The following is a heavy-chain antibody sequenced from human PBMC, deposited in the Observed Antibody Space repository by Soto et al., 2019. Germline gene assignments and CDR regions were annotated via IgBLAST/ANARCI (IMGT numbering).Heavy chain of an antibody. D-gene: IGHD2-2*01. Sequence: QVLLVDSGGGVVQPGRSLRLSCAASGFTFSSYAMNWVRQAPGKGLERVALISHDGINKYYADSVRGRFTISRDSSTNTLHLQMYSLRAADTAVYYCGRCTSTSCHLGSDYWGQGTLVTVAS. CDR2: ISHDGINK. V-gene: IGHV3-30-3*01. J-gene: IGHJ4*02. CDR1: GFTFSSYA. CDR3: GRCTSTSCHLGSDY.